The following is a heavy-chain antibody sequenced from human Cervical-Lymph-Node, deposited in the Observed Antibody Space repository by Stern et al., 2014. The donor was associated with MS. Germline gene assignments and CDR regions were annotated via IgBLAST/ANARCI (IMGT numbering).Heavy chain of an antibody. V-gene: IGHV3-48*02. CDR1: GFTFSSNT. CDR3: AARGDTRGWTH. CDR2: ISGSGTNI. D-gene: IGHD6-19*01. Sequence: EVQLVESGGGLVQPGGSLRLSCVASGFTFSSNTMNWVRQAPGQGMEWVSFISGSGTNIYYADSVKGRFTISRDNGKSSLYLQMNSLRDEDTAVYYCAARGDTRGWTHWGQGTLVTVSS. J-gene: IGHJ4*02.